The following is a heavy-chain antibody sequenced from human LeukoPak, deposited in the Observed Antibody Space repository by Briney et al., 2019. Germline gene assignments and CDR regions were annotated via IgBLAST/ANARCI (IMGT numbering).Heavy chain of an antibody. V-gene: IGHV3-23*01. Sequence: PGGSLRLSCAVSGITLSNYGMSWVRQAPGRGLEWVAGISDSGGSRTYADSVKGRFTISRDNPKNTLYLQMNSLRVEDTAVYFCAKRGVVIRVILVGFHKQAYYFDSWGQGALVTVSS. CDR2: ISDSGGSR. CDR3: AKRGVVIRVILVGFHKQAYYFDS. D-gene: IGHD3-22*01. CDR1: GITLSNYG. J-gene: IGHJ4*02.